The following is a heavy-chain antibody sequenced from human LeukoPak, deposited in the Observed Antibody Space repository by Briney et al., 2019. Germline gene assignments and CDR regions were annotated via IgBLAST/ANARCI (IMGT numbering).Heavy chain of an antibody. CDR1: GYTFTSYG. V-gene: IGHV1-18*01. D-gene: IGHD2-2*01. CDR3: ARGSGDIVVVPAAIPLDY. Sequence: GASVKVSCKASGYTFTSYGISWVRQAPGQGLEGMGWISAYNGNTNYAQKLQGRVTMTTDTSTSTAYIELRSLRSDDTAVYYCARGSGDIVVVPAAIPLDYWGQGTLVTVSS. J-gene: IGHJ4*02. CDR2: ISAYNGNT.